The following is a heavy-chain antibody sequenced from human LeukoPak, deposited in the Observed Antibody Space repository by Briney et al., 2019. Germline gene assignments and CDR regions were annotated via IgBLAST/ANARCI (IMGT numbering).Heavy chain of an antibody. J-gene: IGHJ4*02. Sequence: PGRSLRLSCAAYGFTFSTYWMSWVRQAPGKGLEWVANIKEDGSEKYYVDSVKGRFTISRDNAKNSLYLQMNSLRAEDTAVYYCARDSGLTTVTTYWDYWGQGTLVTVSS. CDR3: ARDSGLTTVTTYWDY. CDR2: IKEDGSEK. CDR1: GFTFSTYW. V-gene: IGHV3-7*05. D-gene: IGHD4-17*01.